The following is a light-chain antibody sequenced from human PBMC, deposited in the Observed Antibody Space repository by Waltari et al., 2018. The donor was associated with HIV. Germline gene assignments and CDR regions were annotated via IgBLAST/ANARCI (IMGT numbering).Light chain of an antibody. V-gene: IGLV2-14*01. CDR1: RIDLRLYHS. Sequence: QSALTQPASVSGSPGQSITISCTGTRIDLRLYHSVSWYQHPPGTAPKVNIYEVRYPPSGVSSRFSGSISANTASLTISGLQAEDEAVYFCASYISSSSPEFGGGTKVTVL. CDR2: EVR. CDR3: ASYISSSSPE. J-gene: IGLJ3*02.